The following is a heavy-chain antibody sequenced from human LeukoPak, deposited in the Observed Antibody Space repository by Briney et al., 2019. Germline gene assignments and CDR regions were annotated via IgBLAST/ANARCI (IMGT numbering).Heavy chain of an antibody. Sequence: SETLSLTCAVYGGSFSGYYWSWIRQPPGKGLEWIGYIYYSGSTNYNPSLKSRVTISVDTSKNQFSLKLSSVTAADTAVYYCARGGYDSSGYYTMYYFDYWGQGTLVTVSS. J-gene: IGHJ4*02. CDR3: ARGGYDSSGYYTMYYFDY. CDR2: IYYSGST. V-gene: IGHV4-59*01. CDR1: GGSFSGYY. D-gene: IGHD3-22*01.